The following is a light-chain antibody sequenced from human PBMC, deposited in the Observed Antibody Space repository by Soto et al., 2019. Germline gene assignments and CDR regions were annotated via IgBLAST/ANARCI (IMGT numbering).Light chain of an antibody. J-gene: IGLJ2*01. CDR2: SYN. V-gene: IGLV1-44*01. Sequence: QSVLTQPPSASGTPGQRVIISCSGSSSNIGSNTVNWYQQIPGTAPKLLIYSYNQRPSGVPDRFSGSKSDTSASLVISGLXXXXXXXYXXAAWDDILNGVLFGGGTKLTVL. CDR3: AAWDDILNGVL. CDR1: SSNIGSNT.